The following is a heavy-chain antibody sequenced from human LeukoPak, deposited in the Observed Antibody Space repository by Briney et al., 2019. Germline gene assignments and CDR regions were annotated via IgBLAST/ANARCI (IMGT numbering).Heavy chain of an antibody. Sequence: GGSLRLSCAASGFTFSNYAMSWVRQAPGKGLEWFSAISDGGGSTYHADSVKGRFTISRDNSKNTLFLQMNSLRGEDTAVYYCAKGSSDGRPYYFDYWAREPWSPSPQ. V-gene: IGHV3-23*01. CDR3: AKGSSDGRPYYFDY. J-gene: IGHJ4*02. D-gene: IGHD5-24*01. CDR1: GFTFSNYA. CDR2: ISDGGGST.